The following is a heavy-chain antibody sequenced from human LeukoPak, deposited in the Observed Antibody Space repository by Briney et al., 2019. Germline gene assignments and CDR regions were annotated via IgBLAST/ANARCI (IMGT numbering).Heavy chain of an antibody. CDR1: GFTFSSYG. CDR3: ARGGVILDY. J-gene: IGHJ4*02. CDR2: IWYDGSNK. V-gene: IGHV3-33*01. Sequence: GRSLRLSCAASGFTFSSYGMHWVRQASGKGLEWVAVIWYDGSNKYYADSVKGRFTISRDNSKNTLYLQMNSLRAEDTAVYYCARGGVILDYWGQGTLVTVSS. D-gene: IGHD3-3*01.